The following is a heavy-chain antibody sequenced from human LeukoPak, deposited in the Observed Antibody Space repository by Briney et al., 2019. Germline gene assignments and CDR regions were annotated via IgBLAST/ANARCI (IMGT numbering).Heavy chain of an antibody. D-gene: IGHD4-23*01. CDR1: GFTFSSYS. CDR3: TRTVNSASDF. CDR2: ISSGSDHI. Sequence: PGGSLRLSCAASGFTFSSYSMNWVRQAPGKGLEWVSSISSGSDHIYYADSVKGRFTISRDNAKTSLFLQMNSLRIDDTAMYYCTRTVNSASDFWGQGTLVTVSS. V-gene: IGHV3-21*04. J-gene: IGHJ4*02.